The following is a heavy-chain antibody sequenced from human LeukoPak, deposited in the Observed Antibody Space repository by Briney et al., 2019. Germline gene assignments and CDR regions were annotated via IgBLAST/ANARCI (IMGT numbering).Heavy chain of an antibody. CDR3: ARDYYTSGSPNDY. CDR2: ISSSSSYI. Sequence: GGSLRLSCAASGFTFSSYSMNWVRQAPGKGLEWVSSISSSSSYIYYADSVKGRFTISRDNAKNSLYLQMNSLRAEDTAVYYCARDYYTSGSPNDYWGQGTLVTVSS. CDR1: GFTFSSYS. V-gene: IGHV3-21*01. J-gene: IGHJ4*02. D-gene: IGHD3-10*01.